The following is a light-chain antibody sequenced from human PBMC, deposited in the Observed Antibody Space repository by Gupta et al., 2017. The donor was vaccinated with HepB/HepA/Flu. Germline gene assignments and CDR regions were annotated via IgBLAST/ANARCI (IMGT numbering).Light chain of an antibody. CDR3: QQCSDWPYT. CDR2: DAS. CDR1: QFVSSY. J-gene: IGKJ2*01. V-gene: IGKV3-11*01. Sequence: IVVTQSPATLSLSPGERATLSCGTSQFVSSYVAWYQQRPGQAPSLLIYDASRRATGVPDRFNGSGSGTDFTLTISSLEPEDFGAYFCQQCSDWPYTFGQGTKLEI.